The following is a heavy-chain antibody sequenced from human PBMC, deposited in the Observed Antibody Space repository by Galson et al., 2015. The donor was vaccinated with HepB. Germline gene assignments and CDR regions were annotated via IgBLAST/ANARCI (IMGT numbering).Heavy chain of an antibody. CDR3: ARSDEMATTPELDY. V-gene: IGHV1-69*02. CDR1: GGTFSSYT. CDR2: IIPILGIA. Sequence: SVKVSCKASGGTFSSYTISWVRQAPGQGLEWLGRIIPILGIANYAQKFQGRVTITADKSTSTAYMELSSLRSEDTAVYYCARSDEMATTPELDYWGQGTLVTVSS. J-gene: IGHJ4*02. D-gene: IGHD5-24*01.